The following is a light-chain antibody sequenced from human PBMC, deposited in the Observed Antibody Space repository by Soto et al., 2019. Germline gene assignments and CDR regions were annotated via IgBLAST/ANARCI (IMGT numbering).Light chain of an antibody. Sequence: DMQMTHSPSTRSASVGDRVTIAFRASQSISRWLAWYQQKPGNATKLLIYKASNLESGVPSGFSARGSGTEFTLSISSLQPDDFATYYCKQYSSYWTFGKGTKVDI. CDR3: KQYSSYWT. J-gene: IGKJ1*01. CDR1: QSISRW. CDR2: KAS. V-gene: IGKV1-5*03.